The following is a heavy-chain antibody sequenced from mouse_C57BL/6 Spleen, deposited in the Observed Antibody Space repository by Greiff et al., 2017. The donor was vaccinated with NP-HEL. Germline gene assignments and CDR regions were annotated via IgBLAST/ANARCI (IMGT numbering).Heavy chain of an antibody. D-gene: IGHD2-5*01. CDR2: INPNNGGT. V-gene: IGHV1-26*01. CDR3: ARAGNSNYVDY. J-gene: IGHJ2*01. CDR1: GYTFTDYY. Sequence: VQLKESGPELVKPGASVKISCKASGYTFTDYYMNWVKQSHGKSLEWIGDINPNNGGTSYNQKFKGKATLTVDKSSSTAYMELRSLTSEDSAVYYCARAGNSNYVDYWGQGTTLTVSS.